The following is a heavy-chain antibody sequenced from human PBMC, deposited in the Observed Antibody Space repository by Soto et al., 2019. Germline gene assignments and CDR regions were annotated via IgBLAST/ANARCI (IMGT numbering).Heavy chain of an antibody. J-gene: IGHJ4*02. CDR1: GECISSSSYY. Sequence: TPSLTCIVCGECISSSSYYSVWILQPPGKGLEWIGSIYYSGRTYYNPSFKSRVTISIDTSKNQFSLKLSSVTATDTAVYYCARQRTTVVTQASFDHWGQGALVTVSS. V-gene: IGHV4-39*01. CDR3: ARQRTTVVTQASFDH. CDR2: IYYSGRT. D-gene: IGHD2-21*02.